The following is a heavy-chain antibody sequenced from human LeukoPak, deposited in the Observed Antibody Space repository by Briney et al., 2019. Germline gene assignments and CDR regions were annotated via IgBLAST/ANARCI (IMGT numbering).Heavy chain of an antibody. CDR2: INHSGST. CDR1: GGSFSGYY. D-gene: IGHD2-21*02. CDR3: ARGLSAIVH. V-gene: IGHV4-34*01. Sequence: SENLSLTCAVYGGSFSGYYWSWIRQPPGKGLEWIGEINHSGSTNYNPSLKSRVTISVDTSKNQFSLKLSSVTAADTAMYYCARGLSAIVHWGQGTLVTVSS. J-gene: IGHJ4*02.